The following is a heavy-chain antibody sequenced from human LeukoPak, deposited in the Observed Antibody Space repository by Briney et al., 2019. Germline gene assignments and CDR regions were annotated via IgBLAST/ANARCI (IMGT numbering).Heavy chain of an antibody. V-gene: IGHV3-23*01. J-gene: IGHJ4*02. CDR2: IYENGGTT. CDR3: AKDFRIGYSAHFDY. CDR1: GFTFRSHA. D-gene: IGHD2-21*01. Sequence: QTGGSLRLSCVGSGFTFRSHAMSWVRQAPEKGLEFVSGIYENGGTTYYADSVTGRFSISRDNSKNTLYLQMDSLRGEDTAVYYCAKDFRIGYSAHFDYWGQGALVTVSS.